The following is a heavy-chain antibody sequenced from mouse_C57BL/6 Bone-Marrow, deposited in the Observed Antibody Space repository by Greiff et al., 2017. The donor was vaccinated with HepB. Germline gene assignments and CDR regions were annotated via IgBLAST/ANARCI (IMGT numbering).Heavy chain of an antibody. V-gene: IGHV5-16*01. D-gene: IGHD1-1*01. Sequence: DVQLVESEGGLVQPGSSMKLSCTASGFTFSDYYMAWVRQVPEKGLEWVANINYDGSSTYYLDSLKSRFIISRDNAKNILYLQMSSLKSEDTATYYCARGPLYGSRGCYFDYWGQGTTLTVSS. CDR2: INYDGSST. CDR3: ARGPLYGSRGCYFDY. CDR1: GFTFSDYY. J-gene: IGHJ2*01.